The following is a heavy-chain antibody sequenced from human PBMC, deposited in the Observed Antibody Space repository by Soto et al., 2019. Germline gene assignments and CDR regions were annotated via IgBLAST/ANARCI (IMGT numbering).Heavy chain of an antibody. CDR2: MNPNSGNT. D-gene: IGHD6-19*01. Sequence: QVQLVQSGAEVKKPGASVKVSCKASGYTFTSYDINWVRQATGQGLEWMGWMNPNSGNTGYAQKFEGRVPMTRNTSISTAYMELSSLRSEDTAVYYFAISVAERVDFVYWGQGTLVTVSS. CDR3: AISVAERVDFVY. J-gene: IGHJ4*02. V-gene: IGHV1-8*01. CDR1: GYTFTSYD.